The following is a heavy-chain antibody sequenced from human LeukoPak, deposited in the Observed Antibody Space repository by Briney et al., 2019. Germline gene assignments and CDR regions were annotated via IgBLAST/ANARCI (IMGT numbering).Heavy chain of an antibody. CDR2: MSYDGFNK. D-gene: IGHD5-18*01. Sequence: GRSLRLSCAASGFTFSSYAMHWVRQSLGQGLELVAVMSYDGFNKYYAGSVKGRFTISRDNSKNTLYLQMNSLRAEDTAVYYCAKTKGYSYGYYFDYWGQGTLVTVSS. CDR3: AKTKGYSYGYYFDY. V-gene: IGHV3-30*18. CDR1: GFTFSSYA. J-gene: IGHJ4*02.